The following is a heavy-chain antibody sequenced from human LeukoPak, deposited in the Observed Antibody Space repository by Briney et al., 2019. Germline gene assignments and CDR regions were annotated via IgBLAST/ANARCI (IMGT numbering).Heavy chain of an antibody. CDR1: GYTFTSYG. CDR3: ARDRSSRLLLSQLVCFDP. Sequence: GASVKVSCKASGYTFTSYGISWVRQAPGQGLEWMGWISAYNGNTNYAQKLQGRVTMTTDTSTSTAYMELRSLRSDDTAVYYCARDRSSRLLLSQLVCFDPWGQGTLVTVSS. J-gene: IGHJ5*02. D-gene: IGHD2-2*01. CDR2: ISAYNGNT. V-gene: IGHV1-18*01.